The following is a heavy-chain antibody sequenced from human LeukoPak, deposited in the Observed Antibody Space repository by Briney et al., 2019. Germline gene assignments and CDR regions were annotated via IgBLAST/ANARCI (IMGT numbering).Heavy chain of an antibody. V-gene: IGHV4-61*02. Sequence: SETLSLTCTVSGGSISSGSYYWSWIRQPAGKGLEWIGRIYTSGSTNYNPSLKSRVTISVDTSKNQFSLKLSSVTAADTAVYYCARLPSLWFGELPRVYFDYWGQGTLVTVSS. J-gene: IGHJ4*02. D-gene: IGHD3-10*01. CDR3: ARLPSLWFGELPRVYFDY. CDR2: IYTSGST. CDR1: GGSISSGSYY.